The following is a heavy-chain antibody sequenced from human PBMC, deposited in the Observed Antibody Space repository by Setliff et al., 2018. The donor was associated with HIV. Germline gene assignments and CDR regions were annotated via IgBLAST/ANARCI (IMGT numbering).Heavy chain of an antibody. V-gene: IGHV4-39*01. Sequence: SETLSLTCTVSGGSISNGYYYWVWIRQPPGKGLEWIGGIFYTGSAHYNPSLKSRVTISVDTSRNQFSMKLSSVTAAETTMYYCARWVTTPTKGAFDIWGQGTVVTVSS. D-gene: IGHD3-22*01. CDR1: GGSISNGYYY. J-gene: IGHJ3*02. CDR2: IFYTGSA. CDR3: ARWVTTPTKGAFDI.